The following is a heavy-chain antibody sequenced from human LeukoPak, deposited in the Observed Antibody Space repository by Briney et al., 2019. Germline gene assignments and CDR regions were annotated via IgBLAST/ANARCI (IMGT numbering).Heavy chain of an antibody. V-gene: IGHV3-21*01. CDR3: ASYPYSGSYFFDY. CDR2: ISSGSSYI. CDR1: GFTFSSYS. J-gene: IGHJ4*02. D-gene: IGHD1-26*01. Sequence: GGSLRLSCAASGFTFSSYSMNWVRQAPGKGLEWVSSISSGSSYIYYADSVKGRFTISRDNAKNSLYLQMNSLRAEDTAVYYCASYPYSGSYFFDYWGQGTLVTVSS.